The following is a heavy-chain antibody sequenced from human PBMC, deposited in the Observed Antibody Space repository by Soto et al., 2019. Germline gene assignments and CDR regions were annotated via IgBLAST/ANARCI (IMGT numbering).Heavy chain of an antibody. CDR1: GGSITSVAYY. CDR3: AMYISSAPPFASGD. D-gene: IGHD3-22*01. J-gene: IGHJ1*01. CDR2: IYSSGST. Sequence: SATLSLTCTVSGGSITSVAYYWIWIRQHPGRGLEWVGYIYSSGSTYYNPSLKSRVTISVDTSKNQFSLTVTSVTAADTAVYFCAMYISSAPPFASGDWGQG. V-gene: IGHV4-31*03.